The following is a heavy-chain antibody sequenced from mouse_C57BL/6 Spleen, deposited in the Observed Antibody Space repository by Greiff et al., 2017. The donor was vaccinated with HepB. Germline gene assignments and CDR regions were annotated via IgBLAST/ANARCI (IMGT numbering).Heavy chain of an antibody. CDR2: IHPSDSDT. CDR3: AISTPNYYGSSFAY. Sequence: VQRVESGAELVKPGASVKVSCKASGYTFTSYWMHWVKQRPGQGLEWIGRIHPSDSDTNYNQKFKGKATLTVDKSSSTAYMQLSSLTSEDSAVYYCAISTPNYYGSSFAYWGQGTLVTVSA. V-gene: IGHV1-74*01. D-gene: IGHD1-1*01. J-gene: IGHJ3*01. CDR1: GYTFTSYW.